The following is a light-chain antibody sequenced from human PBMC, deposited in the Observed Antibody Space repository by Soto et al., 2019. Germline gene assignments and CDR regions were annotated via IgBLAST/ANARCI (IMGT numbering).Light chain of an antibody. V-gene: IGKV3-15*01. CDR1: QSVSSN. CDR3: QQYTNWPLT. Sequence: EIVMTQSPATLSVSPGGRATLSCRASQSVSSNLAWYQQKPGQAPRLLGYGASTRATGIPARFSGSGSGTEFTLTISSLQSEDFAVYYCQQYTNWPLTFGGGAKVEIK. J-gene: IGKJ4*01. CDR2: GAS.